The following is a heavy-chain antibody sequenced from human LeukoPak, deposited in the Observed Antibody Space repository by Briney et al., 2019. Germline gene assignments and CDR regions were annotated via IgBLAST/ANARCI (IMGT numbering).Heavy chain of an antibody. CDR1: GFTLTSYA. J-gene: IGHJ4*02. Sequence: GGSLRLSCAASGFTLTSYAMSWVRQAPGKGLEWVSLICGRGGNTYYADSVKGRFTISRDNSKNTLYLQMNSLRAEDTAVYYCARVGVRYSSSSPFDYWGQGTLVTVSS. CDR2: ICGRGGNT. CDR3: ARVGVRYSSSSPFDY. V-gene: IGHV3-23*01. D-gene: IGHD6-6*01.